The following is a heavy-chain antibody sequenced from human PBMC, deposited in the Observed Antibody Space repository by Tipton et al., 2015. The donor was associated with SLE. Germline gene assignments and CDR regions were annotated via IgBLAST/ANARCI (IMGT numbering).Heavy chain of an antibody. D-gene: IGHD3-16*01. J-gene: IGHJ4*02. Sequence: TLSLTCTVSGASISSHQWSWIRQSPREGLEWIGYIYDRGTTNYNPSVMNRVVVSMDTSKNQFSLRLTSVTAADTAVYYCGRAIGVHYFNLWGQGTLVTVSS. CDR2: IYDRGTT. CDR1: GASISSHQ. CDR3: GRAIGVHYFNL. V-gene: IGHV4-59*11.